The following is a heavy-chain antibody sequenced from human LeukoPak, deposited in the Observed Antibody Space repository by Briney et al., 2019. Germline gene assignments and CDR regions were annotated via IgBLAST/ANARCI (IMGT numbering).Heavy chain of an antibody. CDR2: INHSGST. CDR1: GGSFSGYY. Sequence: PSETLSLTCAVYGGSFSGYYWSWIRQPPGKGLEWVGEINHSGSTNYNPSLKSRVTISVDTSKNQFPLKLSSVTAADTAVYYCARGRGPPALLWFRAKVPGWFDPWGQGTLVTVSS. J-gene: IGHJ5*02. CDR3: ARGRGPPALLWFRAKVPGWFDP. D-gene: IGHD3-10*01. V-gene: IGHV4-34*01.